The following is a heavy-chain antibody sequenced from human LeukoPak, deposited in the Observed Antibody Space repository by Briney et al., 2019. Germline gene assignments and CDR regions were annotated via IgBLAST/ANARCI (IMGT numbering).Heavy chain of an antibody. D-gene: IGHD4-17*01. V-gene: IGHV1-69*05. CDR2: IMPLFGTA. CDR1: GGTFNNSA. CDR3: VRDVHGDYGSGWFDP. Sequence: SVKVSCKTSGGTFNNSAISWVRQAPGQGLEWLGGIMPLFGTAGYAQEFQGRVTITKDESTRTVYLELTSLTSDDTAVYYCVRDVHGDYGSGWFDPWGQGTLVSVSS. J-gene: IGHJ5*02.